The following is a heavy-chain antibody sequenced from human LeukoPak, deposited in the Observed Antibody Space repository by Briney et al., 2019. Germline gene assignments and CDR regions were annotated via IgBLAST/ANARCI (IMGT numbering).Heavy chain of an antibody. J-gene: IGHJ3*02. CDR3: SRVRITVAGDAFDN. CDR1: GYNFKGYF. Sequence: ASVKVSCKASGYNFKGYFLHWVRQAPGQPPEWMGWINPNCGGTTYAQTFQGRGAMTWDTSNNTAYLQLSSLRSADAAVYFCSRVRITVAGDAFDNWGQGRMVTVSS. V-gene: IGHV1-2*02. D-gene: IGHD6-19*01. CDR2: INPNCGGT.